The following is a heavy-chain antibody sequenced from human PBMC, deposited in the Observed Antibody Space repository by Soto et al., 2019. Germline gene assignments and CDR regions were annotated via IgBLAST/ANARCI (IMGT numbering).Heavy chain of an antibody. CDR3: TTGSVEGY. V-gene: IGHV3-15*07. CDR1: GFTISGAW. Sequence: EVQLVESGGGLVKPGGSLRLSCAASGFTISGAWMNWVRQAPWKGLEWVGRIKTKTHGETTDYAAPVKGRFTISRDDSENTLSLHMTSLKIEDTAVYYCTTGSVEGYWGRGALVTVSS. J-gene: IGHJ4*02. CDR2: IKTKTHGETT. D-gene: IGHD1-26*01.